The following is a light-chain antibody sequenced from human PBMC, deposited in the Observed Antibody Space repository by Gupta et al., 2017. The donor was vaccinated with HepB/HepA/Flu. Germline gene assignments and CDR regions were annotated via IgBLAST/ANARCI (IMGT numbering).Light chain of an antibody. CDR1: QSIRSR. J-gene: IGKJ4*01. V-gene: IGKV1-5*03. CDR2: NAS. CDR3: QQDNSYPLT. Sequence: DIQMTQSPSTLSASVGDRVTITCRASQSIRSRLAWYQQKPGKVPKLLIYNASSLESGVPSRFSGSESGTEFTLTISSLQPDDFAIYYCQQDNSYPLTFAGGTKVEIK.